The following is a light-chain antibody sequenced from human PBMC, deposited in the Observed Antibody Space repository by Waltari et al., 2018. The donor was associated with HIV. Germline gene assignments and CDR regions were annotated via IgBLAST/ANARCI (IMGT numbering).Light chain of an antibody. CDR1: SRDVETYNH. CDR3: SSYTNTNIS. J-gene: IGLJ2*01. V-gene: IGLV2-14*01. CDR2: EVS. Sequence: QSALTPPASVSGSPGQSITLSCTGPSRDVETYNHVSWYQQHPGKAPKLIIYEVSTRPSGISDRFSGSKSDNAASLTIAALQPEDEADYYCSSYTNTNISFGGGTKLTVL.